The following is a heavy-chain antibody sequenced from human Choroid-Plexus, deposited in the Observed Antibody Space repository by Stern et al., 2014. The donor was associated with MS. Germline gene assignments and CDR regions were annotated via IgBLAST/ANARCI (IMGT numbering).Heavy chain of an antibody. CDR2: VSYDGSNK. D-gene: IGHD2/OR15-2a*01. J-gene: IGHJ5*02. V-gene: IGHV3-30*18. CDR1: GFTFGSCA. CDR3: AKDRQYLTYFFDH. Sequence: DQLVESGGGVVHPRTPPRLSCVASGFTFGSCAMHWVRQAPGKGLEWAAGVSYDGSNKYYADSVKGRFTISRDNSQNTLYMQMSSLRPEDTAVYYCAKDRQYLTYFFDHWGQGSLVTVSS.